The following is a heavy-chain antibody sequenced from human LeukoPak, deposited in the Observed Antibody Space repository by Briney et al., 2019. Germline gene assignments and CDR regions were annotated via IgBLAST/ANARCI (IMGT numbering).Heavy chain of an antibody. J-gene: IGHJ3*02. CDR1: GFTFSSYG. CDR2: ISYDGSNK. CDR3: ARMQYSDAFDI. Sequence: GSLRLSCAASGFTFSSYGMHWVRQAPGKGLEWVAVISYDGSNKYYADSVKGRFTISRDNSKNTLYLQMNSLRAEDTAVYYCARMQYSDAFDIWGQGTMVTVSS. D-gene: IGHD2-15*01. V-gene: IGHV3-30*03.